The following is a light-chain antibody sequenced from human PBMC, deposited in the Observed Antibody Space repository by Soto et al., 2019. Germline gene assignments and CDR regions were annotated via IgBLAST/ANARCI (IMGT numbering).Light chain of an antibody. V-gene: IGKV1-39*01. Sequence: DIQMTQSPSSLSASAGDRVTLTCQASQDISTYLNWYQQKPGKAPKLLIYGASSLQSGVPSRFSGSGSGTDFTLTISSLQPEDFATYYCQRDYSTPRTFGQGTKVDIK. CDR2: GAS. J-gene: IGKJ1*01. CDR3: QRDYSTPRT. CDR1: QDISTY.